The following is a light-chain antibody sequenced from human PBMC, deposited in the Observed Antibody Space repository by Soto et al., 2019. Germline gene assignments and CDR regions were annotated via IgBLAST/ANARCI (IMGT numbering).Light chain of an antibody. CDR1: SSDVGGYNY. CDR3: SSYTSSSTPVV. V-gene: IGLV2-14*01. CDR2: DVS. Sequence: QSALTQPACVSGSLGQSITISCTGTSSDVGGYNYVSWYQQHPGKAPKLMIYDVSNRPSGVSNRFSGSKSGNTASLTISGLQAEDEADYYCSSYTSSSTPVVFGGGTKLTAL. J-gene: IGLJ2*01.